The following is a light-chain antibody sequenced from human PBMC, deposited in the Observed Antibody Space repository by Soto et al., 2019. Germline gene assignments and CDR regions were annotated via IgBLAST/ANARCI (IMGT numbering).Light chain of an antibody. V-gene: IGKV3-15*01. Sequence: EIVMTQSPATLSVSPGERATLSCRASQSVSSNLAWYQQKPGQAPRLLIYGASTRATGIPARFSGSGSGTEFTLTISSLQPDDFATYYCQQYNSYSLTWTFGQGTKVEIK. CDR2: GAS. J-gene: IGKJ1*01. CDR1: QSVSSN. CDR3: QQYNSYSLTWT.